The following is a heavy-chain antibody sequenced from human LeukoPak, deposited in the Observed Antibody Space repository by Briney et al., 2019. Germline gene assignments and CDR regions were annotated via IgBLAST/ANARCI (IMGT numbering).Heavy chain of an antibody. CDR3: ARDLGATRRSHDC. J-gene: IGHJ4*02. CDR1: GFTFSSYS. CDR2: ISSSSYI. V-gene: IGHV3-21*01. Sequence: PGGPLRLSCAASGFTFSSYSMNWVRQAPGKGLEWVSSISSSSYIYYADSVKGRFTISRDNAKNSLFLQMNSLRADDKAVYYCARDLGATRRSHDCWGQGTLVTVSS. D-gene: IGHD1-26*01.